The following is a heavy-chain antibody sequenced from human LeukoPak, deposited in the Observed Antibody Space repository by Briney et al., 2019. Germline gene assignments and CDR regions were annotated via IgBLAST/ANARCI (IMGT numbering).Heavy chain of an antibody. CDR1: GFTFSDYY. J-gene: IGHJ4*02. CDR2: VSSSGSSI. V-gene: IGHV3-11*01. CDR3: ARSIPAGNRR. Sequence: GGSLRLSCAASGFTFSDYYMSWIRQAPGKGLEWVSYVSSSGSSIDYADSVKGRFTISRDNAKNSLYLQMNSLRAEDTAVYYCARSIPAGNRRWGQGTLVTVSS. D-gene: IGHD2-2*01.